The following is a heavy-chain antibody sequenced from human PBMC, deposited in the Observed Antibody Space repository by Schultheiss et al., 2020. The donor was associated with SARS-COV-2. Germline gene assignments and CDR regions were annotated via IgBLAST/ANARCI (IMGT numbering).Heavy chain of an antibody. J-gene: IGHJ4*02. CDR1: GFTFSSYS. V-gene: IGHV3-23*01. Sequence: GGSLRLSCAASGFTFSSYSMNWVRQAPGKGLEWVSAISGSGGSTYYADSVKGRFTISRDNAKNTLYLQMNSLRAEDTAVYYCAKAEGIAVAGLVYYWGQGTLVTVSS. D-gene: IGHD6-19*01. CDR3: AKAEGIAVAGLVYY. CDR2: ISGSGGST.